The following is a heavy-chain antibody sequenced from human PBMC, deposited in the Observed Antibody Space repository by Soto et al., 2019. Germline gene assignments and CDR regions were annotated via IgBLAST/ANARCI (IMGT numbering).Heavy chain of an antibody. CDR2: ISNSGAAT. CDR1: GFTFSSYS. V-gene: IGHV3-23*01. J-gene: IGHJ4*02. Sequence: GGSLRLSCAASGFTFSSYSMNWVRQAPGKGLEWVSAISNSGAATFYADSVKGRFTISRDNSKNTLYLQMNSPRAEDTAVYYCVLRLLEWPYWGQGTLVTVSS. D-gene: IGHD3-3*01. CDR3: VLRLLEWPY.